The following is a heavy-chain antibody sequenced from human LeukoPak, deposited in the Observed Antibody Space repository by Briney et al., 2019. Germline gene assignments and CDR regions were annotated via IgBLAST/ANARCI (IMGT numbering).Heavy chain of an antibody. V-gene: IGHV1-2*02. CDR2: INPNSGGT. CDR3: ARGPGGVIPNQFDY. CDR1: GYTFTSYY. Sequence: ASVKVSCKASGYTFTSYYMHWVRQAPGQGLEWMGWINPNSGGTNYAQKFQGRVTMTRDTSISTAYMELSRLRSDDTAVYYCARGPGGVIPNQFDYWGQGTLVTVSS. J-gene: IGHJ4*02. D-gene: IGHD3-16*02.